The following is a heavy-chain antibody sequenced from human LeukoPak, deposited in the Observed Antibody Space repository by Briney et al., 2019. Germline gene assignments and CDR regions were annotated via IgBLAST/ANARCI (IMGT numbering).Heavy chain of an antibody. CDR2: INGSGSSK. V-gene: IGHV3-23*01. D-gene: IGHD3-10*01. CDR3: AKVPGSGSYYNQYYFDY. J-gene: IGHJ4*02. Sequence: GGSLRLSCAASGFTFSSYAMSWVRQAPGKGLEWVSAINGSGSSKYYADSVKGRFTISRDNSKNTLYLQMNSLRAEDTGVYYCAKVPGSGSYYNQYYFDYWGQGNLVTVSS. CDR1: GFTFSSYA.